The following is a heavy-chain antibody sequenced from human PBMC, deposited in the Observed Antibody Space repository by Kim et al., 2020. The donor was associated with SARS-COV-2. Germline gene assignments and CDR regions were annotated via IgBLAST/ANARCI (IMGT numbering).Heavy chain of an antibody. J-gene: IGHJ6*02. V-gene: IGHV5-51*01. D-gene: IGHD3-10*01. CDR2: IYPGDSDT. CDR3: ARSGRYYGSAPGGYYYGMDV. CDR1: GYSFTSYW. Sequence: GESLKISCKGSGYSFTSYWIGWVRQMPGKGLEWMGIIYPGDSDTRYSPSFQGQVTISADKSISTAYLQWSSLKASDTAMYYCARSGRYYGSAPGGYYYGMDVWGQGTTVTVSS.